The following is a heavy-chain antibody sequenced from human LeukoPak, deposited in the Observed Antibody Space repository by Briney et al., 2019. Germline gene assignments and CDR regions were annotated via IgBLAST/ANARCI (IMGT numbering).Heavy chain of an antibody. CDR1: GDSIRNYY. D-gene: IGHD1-1*01. Sequence: SETLSLTCTVSGDSIRNYYWSWIRQPAGKGLEWIGRIYATGSTNYNPSLKSRLTLSADTSKNQFSLRLSSVTAADTAVYYCARTTGRYYFDYWGQGTLVPVSS. CDR3: ARTTGRYYFDY. CDR2: IYATGST. J-gene: IGHJ4*02. V-gene: IGHV4-4*07.